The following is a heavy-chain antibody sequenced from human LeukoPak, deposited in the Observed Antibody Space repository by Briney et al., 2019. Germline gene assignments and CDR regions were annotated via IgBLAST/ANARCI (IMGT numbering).Heavy chain of an antibody. CDR2: IYSGGST. CDR1: GFTVSSNY. CDR3: ARGSKLIVVAGGMDV. D-gene: IGHD3-22*01. Sequence: AGGSLRLSCAASGFTVSSNYMSWVRQAPGKGLEWVPVIYSGGSTYYADSVKGRFTISRDNSKNTLYLQMNSLRAEDTAVYYCARGSKLIVVAGGMDVWGQGTTVTVSS. V-gene: IGHV3-53*01. J-gene: IGHJ6*02.